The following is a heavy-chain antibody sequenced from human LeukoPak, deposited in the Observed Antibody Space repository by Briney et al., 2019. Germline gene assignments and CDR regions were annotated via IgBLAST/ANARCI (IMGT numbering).Heavy chain of an antibody. Sequence: GGSLRLSCAASGFTFSSYSMNWVRQAPGKGLEWVSYISSSSSTIYYADSVKGRFTISRDNAKNSLYLQMNSLRAEDTAVYYCARGVPDREINDYGGMDVWGQGTTVTVSS. CDR3: ARGVPDREINDYGGMDV. V-gene: IGHV3-48*04. D-gene: IGHD4-17*01. J-gene: IGHJ6*02. CDR2: ISSSSSTI. CDR1: GFTFSSYS.